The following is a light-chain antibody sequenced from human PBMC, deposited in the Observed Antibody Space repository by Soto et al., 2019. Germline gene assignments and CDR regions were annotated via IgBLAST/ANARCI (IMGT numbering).Light chain of an antibody. CDR2: SAS. Sequence: DIPMTPSPSSLTSFVGDRVTITCRTSQIISSSLNWYQQKPGKAPKLLIYSASSLQSGVPSRFSGSGSGTDFTLTISRLEPEDFAVYYCQQYGNSPGFTFGPGTKVDIK. CDR1: QIISSS. CDR3: QQYGNSPGFT. V-gene: IGKV1-39*01. J-gene: IGKJ3*01.